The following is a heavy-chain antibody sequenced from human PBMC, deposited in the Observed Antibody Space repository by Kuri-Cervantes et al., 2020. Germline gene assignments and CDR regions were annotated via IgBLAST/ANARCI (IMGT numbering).Heavy chain of an antibody. CDR2: IKSKTDGGTT. Sequence: GGSLRLSCAASGFTFSTYVMHWVRQAPGKGLEWVGRIKSKTDGGTTEYAASVKGRFTISRDDSKSIAYLQMNSLKTEDTAVYYCTREAQYYDYWGQGTLVTVSS. V-gene: IGHV3-49*04. CDR3: TREAQYYDY. J-gene: IGHJ4*02. CDR1: GFTFSTYV. D-gene: IGHD3-10*01.